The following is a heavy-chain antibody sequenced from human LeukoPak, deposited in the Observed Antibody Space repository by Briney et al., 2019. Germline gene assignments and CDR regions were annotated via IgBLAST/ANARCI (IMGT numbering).Heavy chain of an antibody. CDR1: GGSISTSSYY. CDR2: IYYNGST. D-gene: IGHD6-6*01. CDR3: ARGEPRQSYSSSSVYYYYMDV. Sequence: NPSETLSLTCTVSGGSISTSSYYWGWIRQPPGKGLQWIGSIYYNGSTYYNPSLKSRVTISVDTSKNQFSLKLSSVTAADTAVYYCARGEPRQSYSSSSVYYYYMDVWGKGTTVTVSS. V-gene: IGHV4-39*07. J-gene: IGHJ6*03.